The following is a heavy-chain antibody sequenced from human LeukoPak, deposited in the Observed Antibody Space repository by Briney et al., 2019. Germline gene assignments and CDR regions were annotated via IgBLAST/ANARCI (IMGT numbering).Heavy chain of an antibody. V-gene: IGHV1-3*01. Sequence: ASVTVSCTASGYIFTRYAMYWVRQAPGQGLEWMGWINAGKGNTKYSQKFQGRVTITRDTSASTAYMELSSLRSEDMAVYYCARGEVITMVRGVIGSNWFDLWGQGTLVIVSS. CDR3: ARGEVITMVRGVIGSNWFDL. CDR2: INAGKGNT. D-gene: IGHD3-10*01. CDR1: GYIFTRYA. J-gene: IGHJ5*02.